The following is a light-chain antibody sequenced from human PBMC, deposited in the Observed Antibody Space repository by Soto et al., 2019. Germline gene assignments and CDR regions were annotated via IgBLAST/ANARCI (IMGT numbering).Light chain of an antibody. CDR3: QQYNSYPT. V-gene: IGKV1-5*01. J-gene: IGKJ4*01. CDR1: QRVTTW. CDR2: DAS. Sequence: DIQMTQSPSTLSASVVDRVTITCRASQRVTTWLAWYQQKPGQAPNLLIHDASTLEPGVPSRFRGSGSGTVFTLTISNLQPDDFATYYCQQYNSYPTFGGGTKVDIK.